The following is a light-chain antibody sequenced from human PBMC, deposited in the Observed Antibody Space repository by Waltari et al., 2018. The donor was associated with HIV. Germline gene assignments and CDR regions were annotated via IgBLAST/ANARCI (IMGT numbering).Light chain of an antibody. V-gene: IGLV1-44*01. CDR1: TAHIGSNS. J-gene: IGLJ2*01. Sequence: QSVLTPPRSASGTPGQGVTISCSGSTAHIGSNSVNWYQQFPGEAPKLLIYYNNQRPSGVPDRFSGSKSGTSASLAFSGLQSEDEADYYCETWDSSLNAVVFGGGTKLTVL. CDR2: YNN. CDR3: ETWDSSLNAVV.